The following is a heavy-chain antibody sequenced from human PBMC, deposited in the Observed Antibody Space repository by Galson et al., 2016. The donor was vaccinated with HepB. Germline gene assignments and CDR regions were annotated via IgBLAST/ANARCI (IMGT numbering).Heavy chain of an antibody. CDR3: AKEQGILRHFDWLTYDAFDM. CDR2: ISTNGISQ. CDR1: GFTFSKYA. J-gene: IGHJ3*02. Sequence: SLRLSCAASGFTFSKYALHWVRQAPGKGLEWVAVISTNGISQNYEDSVKGRFTVYSDNSKNTVDLQMNSLRPEDTAVYYCAKEQGILRHFDWLTYDAFDMWGQGTMVTVSS. V-gene: IGHV3-30*18. D-gene: IGHD3-9*01.